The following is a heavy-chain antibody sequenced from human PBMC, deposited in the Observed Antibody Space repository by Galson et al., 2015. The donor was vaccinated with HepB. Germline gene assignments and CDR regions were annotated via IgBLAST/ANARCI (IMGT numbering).Heavy chain of an antibody. Sequence: SLRLSCAASGFTFSSYRMSWVRQAPGKGLEWVANIKQDGSEKYYVDSVKGRFTISRDNAKNSLYLQMNSLRAEDTAVYYCARAAGGWYAEYFQHWGQGTLVTVSS. CDR2: IKQDGSEK. J-gene: IGHJ1*01. CDR3: ARAAGGWYAEYFQH. CDR1: GFTFSSYR. V-gene: IGHV3-7*03. D-gene: IGHD6-19*01.